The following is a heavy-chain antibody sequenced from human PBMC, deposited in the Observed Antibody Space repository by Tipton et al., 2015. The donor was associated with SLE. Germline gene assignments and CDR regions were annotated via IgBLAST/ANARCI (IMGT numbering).Heavy chain of an antibody. D-gene: IGHD3-10*01. CDR1: GGSISSYY. Sequence: TLSLTCTVSGGSISSYYWSWIRQPPGKGLEWIGYIYYSGSTNYNPSLKSRVTISVDTSKNQFSLKLNSVTAADTAVYYCARAAYGYGAGSYYKVGWVDPWGQGTRVTVSS. J-gene: IGHJ5*02. CDR2: IYYSGST. V-gene: IGHV4-59*01. CDR3: ARAAYGYGAGSYYKVGWVDP.